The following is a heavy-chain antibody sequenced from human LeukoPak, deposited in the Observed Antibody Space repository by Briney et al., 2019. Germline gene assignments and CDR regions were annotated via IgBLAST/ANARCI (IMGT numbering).Heavy chain of an antibody. J-gene: IGHJ4*02. CDR3: ARQDCSGGSCYMVFGY. D-gene: IGHD2-15*01. Sequence: PGESLKISCKGSGYRFTNYWIGWVRQMPGKGLEWMGIIYPGDSDTRYSPSFQGQVTISADKSISTAYLQWSSLKASDTAMYYCARQDCSGGSCYMVFGYWGQGTLVTVSS. CDR2: IYPGDSDT. V-gene: IGHV5-51*01. CDR1: GYRFTNYW.